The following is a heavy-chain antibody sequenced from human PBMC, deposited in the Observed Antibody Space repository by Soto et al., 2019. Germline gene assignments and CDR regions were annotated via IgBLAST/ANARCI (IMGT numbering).Heavy chain of an antibody. V-gene: IGHV3-48*01. CDR1: GFTFSSYS. CDR2: ISSSSSTI. J-gene: IGHJ4*02. Sequence: GGSLRLSCAASGFTFSSYSMNWVRQAPGKGLEWVSYISSSSSTIYYADAVKGRFTISRDNAKNSLYLQMNSLRAEDTAVYYCASVEARFGEPPLDYWGQGTLVTVSS. D-gene: IGHD3-10*01. CDR3: ASVEARFGEPPLDY.